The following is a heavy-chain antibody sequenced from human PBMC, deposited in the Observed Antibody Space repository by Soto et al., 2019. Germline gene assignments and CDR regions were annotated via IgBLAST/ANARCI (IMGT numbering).Heavy chain of an antibody. CDR1: GFTFRSYG. Sequence: QVQLVESGGGVVQPGRSLRLSCAVSGFTFRSYGMHWVRQAPGKGLEWVAVISYDGSNKYYADSVKGRFTISRDNSKNPLYLQMNSLRAEDTAVYYCARKTLTYYYDSSGSYWGQGTLVTVSS. CDR3: ARKTLTYYYDSSGSY. CDR2: ISYDGSNK. J-gene: IGHJ4*02. V-gene: IGHV3-30*03. D-gene: IGHD3-22*01.